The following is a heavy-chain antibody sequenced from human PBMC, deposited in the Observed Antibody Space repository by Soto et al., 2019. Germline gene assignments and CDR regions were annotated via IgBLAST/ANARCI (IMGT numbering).Heavy chain of an antibody. D-gene: IGHD6-13*01. CDR1: GGSFSGYY. CDR3: ARAPYTSSWNFDY. Sequence: PSETLSLTCAVYGGSFSGYYWSWIRLPPGKGLEWIGNIYYSGRTNYNPSLKSRVTISVDTSKSQFSLKLSSMSTADTAVYYCARAPYTSSWNFDYWGQGTLVTVSS. CDR2: IYYSGRT. V-gene: IGHV4-59*01. J-gene: IGHJ4*02.